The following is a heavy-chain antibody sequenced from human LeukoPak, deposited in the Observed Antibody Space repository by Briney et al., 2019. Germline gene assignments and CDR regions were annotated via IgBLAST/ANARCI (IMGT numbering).Heavy chain of an antibody. CDR3: ARHPFATPFDY. CDR2: MYHTGHT. D-gene: IGHD2-15*01. Sequence: SETLSLTCNVSGGSISNYYWSWIRQPPGKGLEWIGYMYHTGHTMYNSSLKSRVTMSLDASKNHFSLRLSSVTAADTAVYYCARHPFATPFDYWGPGTLVTVSS. V-gene: IGHV4-59*08. J-gene: IGHJ4*02. CDR1: GGSISNYY.